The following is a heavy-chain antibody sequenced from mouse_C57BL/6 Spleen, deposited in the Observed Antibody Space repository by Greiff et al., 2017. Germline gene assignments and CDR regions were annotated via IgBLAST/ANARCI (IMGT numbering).Heavy chain of an antibody. V-gene: IGHV5-6*01. CDR1: GFTFSSYG. J-gene: IGHJ2*01. CDR3: ARHYGGSDGYFDY. Sequence: EVLLVESGGDLVKPGGSLKLSCAASGFTFSSYGMSWVRQTPDKRLEWVATISSGGSYTYYPDSVKGRITISRDNAKNTLYLQMSSLKSEDTAMYYCARHYGGSDGYFDYWGQGTTLTVSS. CDR2: ISSGGSYT. D-gene: IGHD1-1*01.